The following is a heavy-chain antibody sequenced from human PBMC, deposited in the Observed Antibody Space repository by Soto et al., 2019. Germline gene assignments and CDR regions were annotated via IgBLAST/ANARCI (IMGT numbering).Heavy chain of an antibody. V-gene: IGHV1-69*12. CDR2: IIPIFGTA. Sequence: QVQLVQSGAEVKKPGSSVKVSCKASGGTFSSYAISWVRQAPGQGLEWMGGIIPIFGTANYAQKFQGRVTITADESTSTAYRELSSLRAEDTAVYYCARDQRADIVVVVAATYYYYYGMDVWGQGTTVTVSS. CDR3: ARDQRADIVVVVAATYYYYYGMDV. D-gene: IGHD2-15*01. CDR1: GGTFSSYA. J-gene: IGHJ6*02.